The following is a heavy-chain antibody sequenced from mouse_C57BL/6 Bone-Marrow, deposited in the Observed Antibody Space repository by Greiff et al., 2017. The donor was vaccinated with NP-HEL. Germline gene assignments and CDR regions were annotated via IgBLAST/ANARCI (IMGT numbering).Heavy chain of an antibody. J-gene: IGHJ1*03. CDR2: ISDGGSYT. CDR1: GFTFSSYA. D-gene: IGHD1-1*01. Sequence: EVMLVESGGGLVKPGGSLKLSCAASGFTFSSYAMSWVRQTPEKRLEWVATISDGGSYTYYPDNVKGRFPISRDNAKNNLYLQMSHLKSEDTAMYYCASSYYYGSPYWYFDVWGTGTTVTVSS. CDR3: ASSYYYGSPYWYFDV. V-gene: IGHV5-4*03.